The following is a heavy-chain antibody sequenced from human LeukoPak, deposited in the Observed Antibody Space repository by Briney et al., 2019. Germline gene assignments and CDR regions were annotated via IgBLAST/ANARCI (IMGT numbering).Heavy chain of an antibody. CDR2: INSDGNYT. Sequence: GGCLRLSCAASGFTFSSYWMNWVRQAPGKGLVWVSRINSDGNYTTYADSVKGRFTISRDNAKNTLSLQMNSLRAEDTAVYYCAREYSSGWTSDYWGQGTLVTVSS. CDR3: AREYSSGWTSDY. CDR1: GFTFSSYW. V-gene: IGHV3-74*01. D-gene: IGHD6-19*01. J-gene: IGHJ4*02.